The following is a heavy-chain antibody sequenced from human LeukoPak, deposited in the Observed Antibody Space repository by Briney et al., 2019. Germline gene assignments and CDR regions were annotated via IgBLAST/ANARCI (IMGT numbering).Heavy chain of an antibody. CDR2: IYYSGST. V-gene: IGHV4-39*01. Sequence: SETLSLTCTVSGGSITSTSYYWGWIRQSTGKGLEWIGTIYYSGSTYYNPSLKSRVTLSVDTSRTQFSLKLSSVTAADTAVYYCASSSRDYYYYYMDVWGKGTTVTISS. CDR1: GGSITSTSYY. CDR3: ASSSRDYYYYYMDV. D-gene: IGHD2/OR15-2a*01. J-gene: IGHJ6*03.